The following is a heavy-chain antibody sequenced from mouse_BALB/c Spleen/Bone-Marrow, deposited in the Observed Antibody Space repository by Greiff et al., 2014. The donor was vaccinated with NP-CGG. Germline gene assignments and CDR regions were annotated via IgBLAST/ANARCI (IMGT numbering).Heavy chain of an antibody. Sequence: QVQLQQPGPGLVAPSQSLSITCTVSGFSLTSNGVHWVRQPPGKGLEWLGVIWAGGSTNYNSALMSRLSISKDNSKSQVFLKMNSLQTDDTAMYYCASYGNYFDYWGQGTTLTVSA. V-gene: IGHV2-9*02. CDR3: ASYGNYFDY. D-gene: IGHD2-1*01. J-gene: IGHJ2*01. CDR2: IWAGGST. CDR1: GFSLTSNG.